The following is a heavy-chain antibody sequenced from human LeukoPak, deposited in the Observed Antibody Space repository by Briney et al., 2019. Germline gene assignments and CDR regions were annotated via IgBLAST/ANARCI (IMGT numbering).Heavy chain of an antibody. CDR1: GGSINTYF. V-gene: IGHV4-59*12. J-gene: IGHJ5*02. D-gene: IGHD4/OR15-4a*01. CDR3: ARILPTGLTYEAHWFDP. Sequence: PSETLSLTCTVSGGSINTYFWSWIRQPPGKGLEWIGYIYYSGSTNYNPSLKSRVTMSVDTSKNQFSLKLSSVTAADTAVYYCARILPTGLTYEAHWFDPWGQGTLVTDSS. CDR2: IYYSGST.